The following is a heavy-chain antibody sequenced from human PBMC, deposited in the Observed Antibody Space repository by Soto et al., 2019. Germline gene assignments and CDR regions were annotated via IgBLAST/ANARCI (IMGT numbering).Heavy chain of an antibody. D-gene: IGHD4-4*01. CDR3: AKPLKPMTTVTPNLDY. CDR2: ISGSGGST. Sequence: EVQLLESGGGLVQPGGSLRLSCAASGFTFSSYAMSWVRQAPGKGLEWVSAISGSGGSTYYADSVKGRFTISRDNSKNTLYLQMNSLRAEDTAVYYCAKPLKPMTTVTPNLDYWGQGTLVTVSS. V-gene: IGHV3-23*01. J-gene: IGHJ4*02. CDR1: GFTFSSYA.